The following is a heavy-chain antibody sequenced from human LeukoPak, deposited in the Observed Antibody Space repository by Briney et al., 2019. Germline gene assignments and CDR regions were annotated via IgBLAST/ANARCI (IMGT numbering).Heavy chain of an antibody. D-gene: IGHD2/OR15-2a*01. CDR2: VHLNGRT. Sequence: SGTLSLTCGVSGGSISSTDWWTWARQPPGGVLEWIGEVHLNGRTHYSPSLESRVTMSVDMSENHISLKLTSVTAADTAVYYCAREGGFYRPLDYSGPGTLVIVSS. CDR3: AREGGFYRPLDY. J-gene: IGHJ4*02. V-gene: IGHV4-4*02. CDR1: GGSISSTDW.